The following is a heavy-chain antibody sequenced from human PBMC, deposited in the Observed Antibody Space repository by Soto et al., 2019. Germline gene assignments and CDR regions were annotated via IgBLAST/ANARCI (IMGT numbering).Heavy chain of an antibody. CDR1: GFTFSSYS. CDR3: ARDPAYIGYLRENYYCYYMDV. CDR2: ISSSSSYI. J-gene: IGHJ6*03. Sequence: EVQLVESGGGLVKPGGSLRLSCAASGFTFSSYSMNCVRQAPGKGLEWVSSISSSSSYIYYADSVKGRFTISRDNAKNSLYLQMNSLRAEDTAVYYCARDPAYIGYLRENYYCYYMDVWGKGTTVTVSS. V-gene: IGHV3-21*01. D-gene: IGHD5-12*01.